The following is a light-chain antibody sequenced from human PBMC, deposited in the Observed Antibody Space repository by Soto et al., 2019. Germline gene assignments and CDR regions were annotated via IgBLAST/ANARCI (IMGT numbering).Light chain of an antibody. CDR1: TGDIGKYDA. Sequence: QSVLTQPASVSGSPGQSITISCSGTTGDIGKYDAVSWYRQDPGKAPKFIIYEVNKRPSGISNRLSGSKSGNTASLTISGLQPDDEADYYCCSYTNSESVIVGGGTKVTVL. CDR2: EVN. V-gene: IGLV2-23*02. J-gene: IGLJ2*01. CDR3: CSYTNSESVI.